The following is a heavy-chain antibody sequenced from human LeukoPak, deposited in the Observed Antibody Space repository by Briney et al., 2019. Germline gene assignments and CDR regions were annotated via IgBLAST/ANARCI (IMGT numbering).Heavy chain of an antibody. CDR3: ARAPHFFDTSGSRYYFDY. J-gene: IGHJ4*02. CDR2: INHSGST. Sequence: SEPLSLTCTVSRGSISIYYWSWIRQPPGKGLEWIGEINHSGSTNYNPSLKSRVTISVDTSKNQFSLKLSSVTAADTAVYYCARAPHFFDTSGSRYYFDYWGQGALVTVSS. CDR1: RGSISIYY. D-gene: IGHD3-22*01. V-gene: IGHV4-59*12.